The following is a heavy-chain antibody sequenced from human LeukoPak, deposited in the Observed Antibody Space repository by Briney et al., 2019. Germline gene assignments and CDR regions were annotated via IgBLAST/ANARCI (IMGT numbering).Heavy chain of an antibody. CDR2: IYHSGST. D-gene: IGHD3-10*01. Sequence: SETLSLTCTVSGGSISSGYYWGWIRQPPGKGLEWIGSIYHSGSTYYKPSLKSRVTISVDTSKNQFSLKLSSVTAADTAVYYCAREDYYGSGSPYWGQGTLVTVSS. CDR1: GGSISSGYY. V-gene: IGHV4-38-2*02. CDR3: AREDYYGSGSPY. J-gene: IGHJ4*02.